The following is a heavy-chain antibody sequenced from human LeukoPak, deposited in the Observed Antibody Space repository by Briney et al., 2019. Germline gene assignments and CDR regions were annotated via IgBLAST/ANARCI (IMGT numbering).Heavy chain of an antibody. J-gene: IGHJ3*02. CDR2: INPNSGGT. Sequence: RASVKVSCKASGYTFTGYYMHWVRQAPGQGLEWMGWINPNSGGTNYAQKFQGRVTMTRDTSISTAYMELSRLRSDDTAVYYCARALTIWEWLYPQKGDAFDIWGQGTMVTVS. V-gene: IGHV1-2*02. CDR3: ARALTIWEWLYPQKGDAFDI. CDR1: GYTFTGYY. D-gene: IGHD3-3*01.